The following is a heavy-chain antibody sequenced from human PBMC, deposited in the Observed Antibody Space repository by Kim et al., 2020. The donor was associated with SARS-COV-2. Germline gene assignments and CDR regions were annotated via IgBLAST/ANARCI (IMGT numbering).Heavy chain of an antibody. V-gene: IGHV3-7*01. CDR1: GFTFSSYW. CDR2: IKQDGSEK. Sequence: GGSLRLSCAASGFTFSSYWMSWVRQAPGKGLEWVANIKQDGSEKYYVDSVKGRFTISRDNAKNSLYLQMNSLRAEDTAVYYCARDHGEPDGYNYCYFDYWGQGTLVTVSS. CDR3: ARDHGEPDGYNYCYFDY. D-gene: IGHD5-12*01. J-gene: IGHJ4*02.